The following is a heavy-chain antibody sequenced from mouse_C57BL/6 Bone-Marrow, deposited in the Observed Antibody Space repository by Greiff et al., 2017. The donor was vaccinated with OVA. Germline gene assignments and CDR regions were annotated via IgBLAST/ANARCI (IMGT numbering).Heavy chain of an antibody. CDR2: ISSGSSTI. CDR3: ARRKTGTGNYAMDY. V-gene: IGHV5-17*01. J-gene: IGHJ4*01. D-gene: IGHD4-1*01. Sequence: EVKLVESGGGLVKPGGSLKLSCAASGFTFSDYGMHWVRQAPEKGLEWVAYISSGSSTIYYADTVKGRFTISRDNAKNTLFLQMTNLRSGDTAMYYCARRKTGTGNYAMDYWGQGTSVTVAS. CDR1: GFTFSDYG.